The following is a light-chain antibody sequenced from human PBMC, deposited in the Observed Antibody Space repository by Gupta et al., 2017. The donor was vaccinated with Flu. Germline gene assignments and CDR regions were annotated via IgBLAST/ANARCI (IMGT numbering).Light chain of an antibody. Sequence: DIQMTQSPSTLSASVGDRVTISCRASQSINSYLAWYQQKPGKAPNLLIYKSSSLQTGVPSRFSGSGSGTDFTLTISSLQPDDFATYYCQQYSSYPLTFGGGTEVEIK. CDR1: QSINSY. J-gene: IGKJ4*01. CDR2: KSS. V-gene: IGKV1-5*03. CDR3: QQYSSYPLT.